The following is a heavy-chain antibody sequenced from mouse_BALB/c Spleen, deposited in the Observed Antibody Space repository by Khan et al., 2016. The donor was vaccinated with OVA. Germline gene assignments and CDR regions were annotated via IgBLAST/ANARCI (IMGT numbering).Heavy chain of an antibody. D-gene: IGHD2-1*01. CDR3: ATRYGNPFAY. V-gene: IGHV14-3*02. CDR1: GFKIKDTY. CDR2: IDPANGNT. J-gene: IGHJ3*01. Sequence: VQLQQSGAELMKPGASVMLSCTASGFKIKDTYMHWVKQRPEQGLEWIGRIDPANGNTKYDPKFQGKATITADTSSNTAYLQFSSLTSEDTAVYYCATRYGNPFAYWGQGTLVTVSA.